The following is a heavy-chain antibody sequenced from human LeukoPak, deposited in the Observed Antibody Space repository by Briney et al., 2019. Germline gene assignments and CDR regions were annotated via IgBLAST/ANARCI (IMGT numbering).Heavy chain of an antibody. V-gene: IGHV3-30*02. CDR3: AQDPPRCRYSPNSDY. D-gene: IGHD5-12*01. CDR2: IRYDGTNK. J-gene: IGHJ4*02. CDR1: GFIFNIHG. Sequence: GGSLRLSCTASGFIFNIHGMHWVRQAPGKGLEWVAFIRYDGTNKYYADSVKGRFTVSRDNSKSTMYLQMNSLRAEDTAVYYCAQDPPRCRYSPNSDYWGQGTLVTVSS.